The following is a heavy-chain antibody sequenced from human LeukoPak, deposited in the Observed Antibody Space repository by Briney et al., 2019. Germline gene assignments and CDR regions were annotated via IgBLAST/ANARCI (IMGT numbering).Heavy chain of an antibody. V-gene: IGHV1-2*02. D-gene: IGHD6-13*01. CDR1: GYTFTGYY. CDR3: AREGSSRSWFDP. Sequence: ASVKVSCKASGYTFTGYYMHWVRQAPGQGLEWMGWINPNSGGTNYAQKLQGRVTMTTDTSTSTAYMELRSLRSDDTAVYYCAREGSSRSWFDPWGQGTLVTVSS. J-gene: IGHJ5*02. CDR2: INPNSGGT.